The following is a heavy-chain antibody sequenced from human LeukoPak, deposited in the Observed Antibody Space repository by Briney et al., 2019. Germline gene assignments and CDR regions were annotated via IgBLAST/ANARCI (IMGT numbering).Heavy chain of an antibody. J-gene: IGHJ6*02. CDR2: IYSGGTT. CDR3: ARGGSGWSYFYYYGMDV. Sequence: GGSLRLSCAASGFTFSSYAMSWVRQAPGKGLEWVSVIYSGGTTYYADSVRGRFTISRDNSKNTLYLQMNSLRAEDTAVYYCARGGSGWSYFYYYGMDVWGQGTTVTVSS. V-gene: IGHV3-53*01. D-gene: IGHD6-19*01. CDR1: GFTFSSYA.